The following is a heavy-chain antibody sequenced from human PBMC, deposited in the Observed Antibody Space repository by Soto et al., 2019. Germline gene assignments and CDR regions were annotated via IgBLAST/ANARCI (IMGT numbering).Heavy chain of an antibody. D-gene: IGHD1-20*01. J-gene: IGHJ4*02. CDR1: GFTFSSYA. V-gene: IGHV3-23*01. CDR3: VKAVYLLDFDY. Sequence: GGSLRLSCAASGFTFSSYAMTWVRQAPGKGLEWVSTISGTGGNTYYADSVKGRFTISRDNSKNTVYLQMNSLRAEDTAVYYCVKAVYLLDFDYWGQGTLVSVSS. CDR2: ISGTGGNT.